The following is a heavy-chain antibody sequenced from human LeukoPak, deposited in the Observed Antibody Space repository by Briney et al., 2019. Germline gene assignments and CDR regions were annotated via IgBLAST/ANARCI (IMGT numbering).Heavy chain of an antibody. V-gene: IGHV4-34*01. CDR2: INHSGTT. J-gene: IGHJ3*02. CDR1: GGSFSGYY. CDR3: ARLPAMIVVASGFDI. Sequence: SETLSLTCAVHGGSFSGYYWTWIRQPPGKGLEWIGEINHSGTTNYNPSLKSRVTISVDTSKNQFSLKLTSVTAADTAVYYCARLPAMIVVASGFDIWGQGTMVTVSS. D-gene: IGHD3-22*01.